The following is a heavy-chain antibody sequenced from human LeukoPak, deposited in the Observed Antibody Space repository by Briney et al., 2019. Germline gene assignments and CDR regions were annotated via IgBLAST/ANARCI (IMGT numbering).Heavy chain of an antibody. D-gene: IGHD5-18*01. CDR3: ASYRTASTPPINY. Sequence: SCKVAGYTLIQLAVHWVRQAPGKGLVWVSRINSDGSSTSYADSVKGRFTISRDNAKNTLYLQMNSLRAEDTAVYYCASYRTASTPPINYWGQGTLVTVSS. CDR1: GYTLIQLA. J-gene: IGHJ4*02. V-gene: IGHV3-74*01. CDR2: INSDGSST.